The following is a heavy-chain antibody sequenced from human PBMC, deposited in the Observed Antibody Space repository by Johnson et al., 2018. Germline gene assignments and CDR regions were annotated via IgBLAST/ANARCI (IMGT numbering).Heavy chain of an antibody. V-gene: IGHV3-33*01. CDR1: GFTFSSYG. CDR2: IWYDGSNK. J-gene: IGHJ1*01. Sequence: QVQLLETGGGVVQPGRSLRLSCAASGFTFSSYGMHWVRQAPGKGLEWVAVIWYDGSNKYYADSVKGRFTISRDNSKNTLYLQMNSLRAEDTAVYYCARADYGDYSGYFQHWGQGTLVTVSS. D-gene: IGHD4-17*01. CDR3: ARADYGDYSGYFQH.